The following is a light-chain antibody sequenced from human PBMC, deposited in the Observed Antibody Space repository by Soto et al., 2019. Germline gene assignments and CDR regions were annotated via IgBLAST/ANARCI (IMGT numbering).Light chain of an antibody. Sequence: IVLTKSPGTLSLTPGERATLSCRASQSVSGSYLAWYQQEPGQAPRLLIYGASSRATGIPDRFSGSGSGTDFTLTISRLEPEDFAVYYCQQYGSSPLTFGRGTKVDI. CDR3: QQYGSSPLT. CDR1: QSVSGSY. J-gene: IGKJ4*01. CDR2: GAS. V-gene: IGKV3-20*01.